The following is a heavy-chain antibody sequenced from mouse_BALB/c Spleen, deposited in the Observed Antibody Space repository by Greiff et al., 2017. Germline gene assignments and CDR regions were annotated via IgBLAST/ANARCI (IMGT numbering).Heavy chain of an antibody. D-gene: IGHD2-3*01. J-gene: IGHJ4*01. V-gene: IGHV5-6-5*01. CDR2: ISSGGST. Sequence: EVKLVESGGGLVKPGGSLKLSCAASGFTFSSYAMSWVRQTPEKRLEWVASISSGGSTYYPDSVKGRFTISRDNARNILYLQMSSLRSEDTAMYYCARNGDCYYWGYAMDYWGQGTSVTVSS. CDR1: GFTFSSYA. CDR3: ARNGDCYYWGYAMDY.